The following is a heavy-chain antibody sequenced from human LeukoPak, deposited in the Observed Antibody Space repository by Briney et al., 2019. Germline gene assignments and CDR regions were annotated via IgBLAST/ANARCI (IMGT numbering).Heavy chain of an antibody. CDR2: ISAYNGNT. CDR1: GYTFTSYG. V-gene: IGHV1-18*01. CDR3: ARGDSGVVVTTYYYYYGMDV. D-gene: IGHD2-21*02. Sequence: ASVKVSCKASGYTFTSYGISWVRQAPGQGLEWMGWISAYNGNTNYAQKLQGRVTMTTDTSTSTAYMELRSLRSDDTAVYYCARGDSGVVVTTYYYYYGMDVWGQGTTVTVFS. J-gene: IGHJ6*02.